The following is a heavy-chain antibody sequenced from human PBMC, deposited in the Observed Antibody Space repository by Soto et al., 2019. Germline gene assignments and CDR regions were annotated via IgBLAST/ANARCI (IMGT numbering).Heavy chain of an antibody. CDR1: GFTVSSNY. V-gene: IGHV3-66*01. CDR3: ARFNWP. Sequence: GGSLRLSCAASGFTVSSNYMSWVRQAPGKGLEWVSIIYSGGSTFYADSVKGRFTISKDDSKNTLFLQMNSLRAEDMVVYYCARFNWPWGQGTLVTVSS. D-gene: IGHD1-20*01. J-gene: IGHJ5*02. CDR2: IYSGGST.